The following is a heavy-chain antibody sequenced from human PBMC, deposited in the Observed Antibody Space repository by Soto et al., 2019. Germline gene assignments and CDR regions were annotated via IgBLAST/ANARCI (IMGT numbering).Heavy chain of an antibody. D-gene: IGHD3-10*01. J-gene: IGHJ5*02. CDR2: IIPILGIA. CDR1: GGTFSSYT. Sequence: QVQLVQSGAEVKKPGSSVKVSCKASGGTFSSYTISWVRQAPGQGLEWMGRIIPILGIANYAQKFQGRVKITADKFTRHALTELSSLRSGDTAVYYCASTPVYGWGANWFDPWGQGTLVTVSS. V-gene: IGHV1-69*02. CDR3: ASTPVYGWGANWFDP.